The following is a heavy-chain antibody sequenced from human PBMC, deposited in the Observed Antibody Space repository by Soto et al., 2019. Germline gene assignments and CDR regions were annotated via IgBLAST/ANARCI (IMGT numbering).Heavy chain of an antibody. CDR1: GFTFSSYA. CDR2: ISGSGGST. Sequence: GGSLRLSYAASGFTFSSYAMSWVRQAPGKGLEWVSAISGSGGSTYYADSVKGRFTISRDNSKNTLYLQMNSLRAEDTAVYYCAKDSYFDWLLYLGSDYWGQGTLVTVSS. CDR3: AKDSYFDWLLYLGSDY. V-gene: IGHV3-23*01. D-gene: IGHD3-9*01. J-gene: IGHJ4*02.